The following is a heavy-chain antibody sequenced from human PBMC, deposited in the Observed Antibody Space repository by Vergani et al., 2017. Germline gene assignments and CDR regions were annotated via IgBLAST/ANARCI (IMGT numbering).Heavy chain of an antibody. CDR2: IKQDGSGK. Sequence: EVQLLESGGGLVQPGGSLRLSCAASGFTFSSYAMSWVRQAPGKGLEWVANIKQDGSGKYYVDSVKGRFTISRDNAKNSLYLQMNSLRAEDTAVYYCARDVLVGTLDVWGQGTTVTVSS. CDR3: ARDVLVGTLDV. V-gene: IGHV3-7*03. D-gene: IGHD1-26*01. CDR1: GFTFSSYA. J-gene: IGHJ6*02.